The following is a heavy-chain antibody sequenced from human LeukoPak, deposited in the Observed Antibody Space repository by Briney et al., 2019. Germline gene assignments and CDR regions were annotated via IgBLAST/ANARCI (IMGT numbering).Heavy chain of an antibody. CDR1: GGSISSSSYY. Sequence: SETLSLTCTVSGGSISSSSYYWGWIRQPPGKGLEWIGSIYYSGSTYYNPSLKSRVTISADTSKNQFSLKLSSVTAADTAVYYCARFSTSSDHAFDIWGQGTMVTVSS. CDR3: ARFSTSSDHAFDI. CDR2: IYYSGST. D-gene: IGHD3-3*02. V-gene: IGHV4-39*01. J-gene: IGHJ3*02.